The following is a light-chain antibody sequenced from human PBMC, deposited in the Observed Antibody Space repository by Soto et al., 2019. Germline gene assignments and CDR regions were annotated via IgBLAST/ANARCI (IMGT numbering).Light chain of an antibody. CDR1: SSDVGGYNY. J-gene: IGLJ1*01. CDR2: DVS. V-gene: IGLV2-14*01. Sequence: QSVLTQPASVSGSPGQSITISCTGTSSDVGGYNYVSWYQQHPGKAPKLMIYDVSNRPSGVSNRFSGSKSGNTASLTISGLQAEDEAYYYCSSYTSSITLLVFGT. CDR3: SSYTSSITLLV.